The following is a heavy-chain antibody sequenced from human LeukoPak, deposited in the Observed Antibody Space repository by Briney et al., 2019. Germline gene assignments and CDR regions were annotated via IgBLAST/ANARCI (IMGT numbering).Heavy chain of an antibody. J-gene: IGHJ3*02. V-gene: IGHV3-48*01. CDR3: AIIGCYRGVCDFDI. CDR2: ISSSAI. D-gene: IGHD2-21*01. Sequence: GGSLRLSCETSGFAFNNYGMNWVRQTPGRGLEWVSYISSSAILYADAVKGRFTISRDNARNSLFLQMNSLRAEDTAVYYCAIIGCYRGVCDFDIWGHGTMVTVSS. CDR1: GFAFNNYG.